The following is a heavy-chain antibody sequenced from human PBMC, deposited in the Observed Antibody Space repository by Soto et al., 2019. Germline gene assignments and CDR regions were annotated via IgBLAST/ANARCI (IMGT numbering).Heavy chain of an antibody. V-gene: IGHV3-7*01. CDR2: IRQDGSEK. CDR3: ARDPYSSGWPDY. J-gene: IGHJ4*02. CDR1: GFTFDDYA. D-gene: IGHD6-19*01. Sequence: HPGGSLRLSCAASGFTFDDYAMHWVRQAPGKGLEWVANIRQDGSEKYYVDSVKGRFTISRDNAKNSLYLQMNSLRAEDTAVYYCARDPYSSGWPDYWGQGTLVTVSS.